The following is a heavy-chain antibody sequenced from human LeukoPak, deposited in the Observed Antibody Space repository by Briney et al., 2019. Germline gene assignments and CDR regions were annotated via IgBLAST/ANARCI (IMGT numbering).Heavy chain of an antibody. V-gene: IGHV5-51*01. CDR2: IFPGECDT. Sequence: GESLKTSRKGFGYSFTSYWIGWVRQMPGKGVEGMGIIFPGECDTRYSPSFQGQVTISAAKSISTAYLQWSSLKASDTAMYYCARLRFDSSYYFVCWGQGTLVTVSS. CDR1: GYSFTSYW. J-gene: IGHJ4*02. CDR3: ARLRFDSSYYFVC. D-gene: IGHD3-22*01.